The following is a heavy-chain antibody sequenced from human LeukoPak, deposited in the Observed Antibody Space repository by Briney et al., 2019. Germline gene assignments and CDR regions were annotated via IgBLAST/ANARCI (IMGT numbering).Heavy chain of an antibody. J-gene: IGHJ4*02. CDR2: ISAYNGDT. V-gene: IGHV1-18*01. CDR3: AKSPSPGEYDSSGYYYDY. CDR1: GYTFTSYG. D-gene: IGHD3-22*01. Sequence: ASVKVSCKASGYTFTSYGINWVRQAPGQGLEWMGWISAYNGDTNYAQKLQGRVTMTEDTSTDTAYMELSSLRAEDTAVYYCAKSPSPGEYDSSGYYYDYWGQGTLVTVSS.